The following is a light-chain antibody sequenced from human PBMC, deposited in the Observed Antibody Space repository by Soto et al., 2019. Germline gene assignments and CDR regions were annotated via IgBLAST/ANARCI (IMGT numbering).Light chain of an antibody. J-gene: IGKJ3*01. CDR1: QGISSW. V-gene: IGKV1-12*01. CDR2: AAS. Sequence: DIPMTQSPSSVSASVGDRVTITCRASQGISSWLAWYQQKPGKAPKLLIYAASSLQSGVPSRFSGSGSGTDLPLTTSSLQPEDFATCYLLQANSFPFTFGPGTKVDIK. CDR3: LQANSFPFT.